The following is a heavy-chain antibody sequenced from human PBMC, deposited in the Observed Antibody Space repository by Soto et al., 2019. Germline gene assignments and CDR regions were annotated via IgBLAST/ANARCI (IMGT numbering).Heavy chain of an antibody. D-gene: IGHD3-22*01. CDR2: IIPIFGIA. CDR1: GGTFSSYA. V-gene: IGHV1-69*10. J-gene: IGHJ3*02. CDR3: ARARFSMIVVVITTFGAFDI. Sequence: ASVKVSCKASGGTFSSYAISWVRQAPGQGLEWMGGIIPIFGIANYAQKFQGRVTITADKSTSTAYMELSSLRSEDTAVYYCARARFSMIVVVITTFGAFDIWGQGTMVTVSS.